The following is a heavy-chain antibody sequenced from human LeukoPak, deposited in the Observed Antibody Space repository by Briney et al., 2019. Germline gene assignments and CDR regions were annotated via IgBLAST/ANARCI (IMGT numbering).Heavy chain of an antibody. J-gene: IGHJ3*02. CDR3: AKDLSPWAKWDDAFDI. D-gene: IGHD1-26*01. V-gene: IGHV3-23*01. CDR1: GFTFTNFA. Sequence: PGGSLRLSCAASGFTFTNFAMSWVRQAPGKALEWVSAIIGSGGSTYYADSVKGRFTISRDNSKSTLYLQMNSLRAEDTAVYYCAKDLSPWAKWDDAFDIWGQGTMVTVSS. CDR2: IIGSGGST.